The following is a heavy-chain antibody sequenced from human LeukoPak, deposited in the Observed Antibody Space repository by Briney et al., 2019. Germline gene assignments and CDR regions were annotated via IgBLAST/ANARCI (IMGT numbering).Heavy chain of an antibody. V-gene: IGHV1-18*01. CDR1: GYTFTSYG. Sequence: ASVKVSCKASGYTFTSYGISWVRQAPGQGLEWMGWLSAYNGNTNYAQKLQGRVTMTTDTSTSTAYMELRSLRSDDTAVYYCARDRGYDFWSGYWPQGYWGQGTLVTVSS. CDR3: ARDRGYDFWSGYWPQGY. CDR2: LSAYNGNT. J-gene: IGHJ4*02. D-gene: IGHD3-3*01.